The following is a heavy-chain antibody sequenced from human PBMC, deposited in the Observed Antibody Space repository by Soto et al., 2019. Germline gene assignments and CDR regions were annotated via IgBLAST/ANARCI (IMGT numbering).Heavy chain of an antibody. Sequence: ASVKVSCKASGGTFSSYAISWVRQAPGQGLEWMGGIIPIFGTANYAQKFQGRVTITADESTSTAYMELSSLRSEDTAVYYCAREVGDCSSTSCPNWFDPWGQGTLVTVSS. D-gene: IGHD2-2*01. J-gene: IGHJ5*02. CDR2: IIPIFGTA. CDR3: AREVGDCSSTSCPNWFDP. CDR1: GGTFSSYA. V-gene: IGHV1-69*13.